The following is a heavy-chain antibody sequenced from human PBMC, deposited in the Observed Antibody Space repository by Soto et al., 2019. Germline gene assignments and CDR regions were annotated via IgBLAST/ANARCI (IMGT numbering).Heavy chain of an antibody. D-gene: IGHD2-8*01. CDR1: GFTFSSYS. Sequence: EVQLVESGGGLVKPGGSLRLSCAASGFTFSSYSMNWVRQAPGKGLEWVSSISSSSSYIYYADSVKGRFTISRDNAKNSLYLQMNSLRAEDTAVYFCSRDLYAPGAFDIWGQGTMVTVSS. J-gene: IGHJ3*02. V-gene: IGHV3-21*01. CDR2: ISSSSSYI. CDR3: SRDLYAPGAFDI.